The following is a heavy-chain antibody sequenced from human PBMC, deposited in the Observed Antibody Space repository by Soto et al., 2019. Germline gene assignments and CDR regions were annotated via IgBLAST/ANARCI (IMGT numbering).Heavy chain of an antibody. Sequence: GASVKVSCKASGGTFSSYTISCVRQAPGQGLEWMGRIIPILGIANYAQKFQGRVTITADKSTSTAYMELSSLRSEDTAVYYCARFAGHYDSSGYYYAAEYFQHWGQGTLVTVSS. CDR2: IIPILGIA. CDR3: ARFAGHYDSSGYYYAAEYFQH. V-gene: IGHV1-69*02. CDR1: GGTFSSYT. J-gene: IGHJ1*01. D-gene: IGHD3-22*01.